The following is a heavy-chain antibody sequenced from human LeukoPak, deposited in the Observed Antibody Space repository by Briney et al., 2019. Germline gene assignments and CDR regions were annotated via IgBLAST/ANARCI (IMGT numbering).Heavy chain of an antibody. Sequence: GGSLRLSCAASGFTFSDYYMSWIRQAPGKGLEWVSYISSSGSTIYYADSVKGRFTISRDNSKNTLYLQMNSLRAEDTAVYYCAKDLDYYDSSGYYYPFDAFDIWGQGTMVTVSS. CDR3: AKDLDYYDSSGYYYPFDAFDI. CDR1: GFTFSDYY. J-gene: IGHJ3*02. V-gene: IGHV3-11*01. CDR2: ISSSGSTI. D-gene: IGHD3-22*01.